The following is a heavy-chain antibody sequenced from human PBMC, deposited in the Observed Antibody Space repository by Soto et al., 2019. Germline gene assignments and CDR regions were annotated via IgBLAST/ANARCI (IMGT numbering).Heavy chain of an antibody. Sequence: PGGSLRLSCAASGFTFSSYSMNWVRQAPGKGLEWVSHISSSSSYTNYADSVKGRFTVSRDNDNNSLYLEMNNLRAEDTAVYFCARDRDTYGHGFFDYWGQGTLVTVSS. CDR1: GFTFSSYS. D-gene: IGHD3-10*01. CDR2: ISSSSSYT. CDR3: ARDRDTYGHGFFDY. V-gene: IGHV3-21*05. J-gene: IGHJ4*02.